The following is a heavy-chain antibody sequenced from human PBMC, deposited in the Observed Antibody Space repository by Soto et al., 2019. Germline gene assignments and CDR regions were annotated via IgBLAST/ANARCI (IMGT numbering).Heavy chain of an antibody. CDR2: ISGSGGST. V-gene: IGHV3-23*01. D-gene: IGHD1-26*01. J-gene: IGHJ3*02. CDR3: AKDLGLVGATDAFDI. Sequence: GGSLRLSCAASGFTFSSYAMSWVRQAPGKGLEWVSAISGSGGSTYYADSVKGRFTISRDNSKNTLYLQMNRLRAEDTDVYYCAKDLGLVGATDAFDIWGQGTMVTVSS. CDR1: GFTFSSYA.